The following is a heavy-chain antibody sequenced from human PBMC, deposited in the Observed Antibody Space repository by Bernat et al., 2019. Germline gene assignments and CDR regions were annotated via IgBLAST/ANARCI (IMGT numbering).Heavy chain of an antibody. CDR1: GFTFSDHY. J-gene: IGHJ3*02. Sequence: EVQLVESGGGLVQPGGSLRLSCAASGFTFSDHYMDWVRQAPGKGLEWVGRIRNRANSDTTEYAASVKGRFTVSRDESKNSVYLQMNSLRVEDTAVYYCVKEWERRKEAFDIWGRGAMVSVSS. CDR2: IRNRANSDTT. CDR3: VKEWERRKEAFDI. D-gene: IGHD1-26*01. V-gene: IGHV3-72*01.